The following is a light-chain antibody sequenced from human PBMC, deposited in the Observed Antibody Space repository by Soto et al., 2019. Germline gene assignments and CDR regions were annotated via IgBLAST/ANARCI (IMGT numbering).Light chain of an antibody. CDR1: SRDVGIYNL. CDR2: EDT. Sequence: QSALTQPASVSGSPGQSITISCTGTSRDVGIYNLVSWYQLHPGKVPKLIIYEDTKRPSGISSRFSGSESGITAFLTISGLQDEQEADHYCCSYEGSSTYVFGTGTKVTV. V-gene: IGLV2-23*01. J-gene: IGLJ1*01. CDR3: CSYEGSSTYV.